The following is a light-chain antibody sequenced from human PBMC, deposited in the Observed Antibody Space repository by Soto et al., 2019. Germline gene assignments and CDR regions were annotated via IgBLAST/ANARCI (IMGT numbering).Light chain of an antibody. CDR2: AAS. J-gene: IGKJ3*01. CDR3: QQVNSYPPPFT. V-gene: IGKV1-9*01. Sequence: DIQLTQSPSFLSASVGDRVTITCRASQGVSNSVAWYQQKPGKAPKLLIYAASTLQSGVPSRFSGSGSGTEFTLTISSLQPEDFATYYCQQVNSYPPPFTFGPGTKVDIK. CDR1: QGVSNS.